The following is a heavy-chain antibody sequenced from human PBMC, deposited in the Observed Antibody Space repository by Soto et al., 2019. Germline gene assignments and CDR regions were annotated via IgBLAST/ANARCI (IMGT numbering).Heavy chain of an antibody. D-gene: IGHD4-4*01. CDR3: ARDNYRDYYYGMDV. J-gene: IGHJ6*02. V-gene: IGHV1-18*04. CDR2: ISAYNGNT. Sequence: GASVKVSCKASAYTFTSYGISWVRQAPGQGLEWMGWISAYNGNTNYAQKLQGRVTMTTDTSTSTAYMELRSLRSDDTAVYYCARDNYRDYYYGMDVWGQGTTVTVSS. CDR1: AYTFTSYG.